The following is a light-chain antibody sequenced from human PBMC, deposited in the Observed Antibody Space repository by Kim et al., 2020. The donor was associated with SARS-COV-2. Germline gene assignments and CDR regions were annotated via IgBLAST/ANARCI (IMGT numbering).Light chain of an antibody. CDR2: GAS. CDR3: QKYNSGPYT. J-gene: IGKJ2*01. Sequence: SASVGDRVTNTCRASQGIDNYLAWYQQKPGKVPKLLIYGASTLQPGVPSRFSGSASGTDFTLTISNLQPEDVATYYCQKYNSGPYTFGQGTKLEI. V-gene: IGKV1-27*01. CDR1: QGIDNY.